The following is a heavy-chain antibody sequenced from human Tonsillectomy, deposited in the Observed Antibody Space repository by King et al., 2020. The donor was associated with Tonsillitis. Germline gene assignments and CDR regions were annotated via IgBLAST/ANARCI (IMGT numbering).Heavy chain of an antibody. V-gene: IGHV3-33*08. CDR1: GFTFSSYG. CDR2: IWYDGRNK. Sequence: VQLVESGGGVVQPGRSLRLSCAASGFTFSSYGMHWVRQAPGKGLEWVAVIWYDGRNKYYADSVKGRFTISRDNSKNTLYLQMNSLRAEDTAVYYCARDAPYYYYMDVWGKGTTVTVSS. J-gene: IGHJ6*03. CDR3: ARDAPYYYYMDV.